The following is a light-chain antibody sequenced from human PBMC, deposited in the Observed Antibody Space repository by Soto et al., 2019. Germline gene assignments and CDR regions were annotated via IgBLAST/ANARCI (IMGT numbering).Light chain of an antibody. CDR3: QLYNSPPWT. Sequence: DIQMTQSPSTLSASVGDRVTITCRASQRISSWLAWYQQRPGKVPRLLIYKASTLESGVPSRFSGSGSATEFTLTISSLQPDDFATYYCQLYNSPPWTFGQGTKVEIK. CDR1: QRISSW. CDR2: KAS. J-gene: IGKJ1*01. V-gene: IGKV1-5*03.